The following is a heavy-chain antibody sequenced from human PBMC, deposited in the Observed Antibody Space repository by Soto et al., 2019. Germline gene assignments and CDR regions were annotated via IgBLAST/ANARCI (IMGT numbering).Heavy chain of an antibody. CDR1: GVTFSAYW. CDR2: INEDGSER. Sequence: GVSLRLCCAAAGVTFSAYWMSWVRQTPGKGLEWVANINEDGSERYYVDSVKGRFTISRDNAKNSLYLQMNSLRGEDTAVYYCASVWFLAYWGQGTLVTVSS. D-gene: IGHD2-21*01. CDR3: ASVWFLAY. J-gene: IGHJ4*02. V-gene: IGHV3-7*05.